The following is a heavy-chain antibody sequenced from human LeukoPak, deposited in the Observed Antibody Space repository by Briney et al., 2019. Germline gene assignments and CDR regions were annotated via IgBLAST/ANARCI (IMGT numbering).Heavy chain of an antibody. D-gene: IGHD3-16*01. J-gene: IGHJ4*02. V-gene: IGHV3-23*01. Sequence: GGSLRLSCTASGFTFSSHAMTWVRQAPGKGLEWGSSITGSGGSTFYAASVKGRFTISRDNSKNTLYLQMNNLRAEGTAVYYCAKLGISDGIDYWGQGTLVTVSS. CDR1: GFTFSSHA. CDR2: ITGSGGST. CDR3: AKLGISDGIDY.